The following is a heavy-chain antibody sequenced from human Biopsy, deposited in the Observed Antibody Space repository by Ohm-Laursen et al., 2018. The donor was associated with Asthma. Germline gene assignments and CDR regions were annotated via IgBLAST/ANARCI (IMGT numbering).Heavy chain of an antibody. CDR2: ITGGNDNT. CDR3: ARFVQAEEGVF. D-gene: IGHD2-15*01. V-gene: IGHV3-23*01. CDR1: GFTFSSYV. Sequence: SLRLSCAASGFTFSSYVMNWVRQAPGKGLEWVSAITGGNDNTYYADSVRGRFTISRDFSKNTLHLQMHSLRAEDTAVYFCARFVQAEEGVFWGRGTRVTVSS. J-gene: IGHJ4*02.